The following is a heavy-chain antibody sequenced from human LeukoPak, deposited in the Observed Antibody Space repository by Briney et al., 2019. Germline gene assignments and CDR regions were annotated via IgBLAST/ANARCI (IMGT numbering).Heavy chain of an antibody. CDR3: ARATSSWTYYDLDV. D-gene: IGHD2-2*01. CDR1: GYTFTSYS. J-gene: IGHJ6*02. Sequence: ASVKVSCKASGYTFTSYSMHLVRQAPGQGLEWMGIINPSGGSTTYAQKFQGRVTMTGDTSTTTVYMELSSLRSDDTAVYYCARATSSWTYYDLDVWGQGTTVTVSS. V-gene: IGHV1-46*01. CDR2: INPSGGST.